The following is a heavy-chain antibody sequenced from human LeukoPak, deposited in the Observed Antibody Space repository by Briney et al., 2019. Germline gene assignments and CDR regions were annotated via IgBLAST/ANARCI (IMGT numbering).Heavy chain of an antibody. CDR3: ARNNWNYAFDY. J-gene: IGHJ4*02. V-gene: IGHV3-53*01. Sequence: GGSLRLSCAASGFTVSSNYMSWVRQAPGKGLEWVSVIYSGGSTYYADSVKGRFTVSRDNSKNTLYLQMNSLRAEDTAVYYCARNNWNYAFDYWGQGTLVTVSS. CDR1: GFTVSSNY. D-gene: IGHD1-7*01. CDR2: IYSGGST.